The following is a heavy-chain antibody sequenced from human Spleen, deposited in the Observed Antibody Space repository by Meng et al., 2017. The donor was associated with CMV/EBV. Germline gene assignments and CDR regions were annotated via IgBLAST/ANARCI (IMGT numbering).Heavy chain of an antibody. D-gene: IGHD4-17*01. CDR2: VYHSGSI. V-gene: IGHV4-59*01. Sequence: SETLSLTCTVSGGSIGSYYWSWIRQPPGKGLEWIGYVYHSGSINYNPSLKSRVTILVDMSKNQFSLKLSSVTAADTAVYYCARGDPTVTGNYFYDYWGQGTLVTVSS. CDR3: ARGDPTVTGNYFYDY. J-gene: IGHJ4*02. CDR1: GGSIGSYY.